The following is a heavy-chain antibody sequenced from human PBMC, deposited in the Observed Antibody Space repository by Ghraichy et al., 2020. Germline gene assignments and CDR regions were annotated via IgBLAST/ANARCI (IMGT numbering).Heavy chain of an antibody. Sequence: ESLNISCAVYGGSFSGYYWSWIRQPPGKGLEWIGEINHSGSTNYNPSLKSRVTISVDTSKNQFSLKRSSVTAADTAVYYCARGRLGYQLLYPWDNWFDLCGQGNLVIVSS. D-gene: IGHD2-2*02. CDR3: ARGRLGYQLLYPWDNWFDL. J-gene: IGHJ5*02. CDR1: GGSFSGYY. CDR2: INHSGST. V-gene: IGHV4-34*01.